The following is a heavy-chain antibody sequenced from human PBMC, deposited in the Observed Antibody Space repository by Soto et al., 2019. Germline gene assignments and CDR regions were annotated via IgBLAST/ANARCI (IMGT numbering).Heavy chain of an antibody. CDR1: GFTVSSNY. CDR3: VRRGRYFDGASTTYRDYALDV. J-gene: IGHJ6*02. D-gene: IGHD3-9*01. CDR2: IYSGGST. V-gene: IGHV3-53*01. Sequence: PGWSLRLSCAASGFTVSSNYMSWVRQAPGKGLEWVSVIYSGGSTYYADSVKGRFTIARDNSKNTLYLQMNSLRAEDTAIYYCVRRGRYFDGASTTYRDYALDVCGQGTTVTV.